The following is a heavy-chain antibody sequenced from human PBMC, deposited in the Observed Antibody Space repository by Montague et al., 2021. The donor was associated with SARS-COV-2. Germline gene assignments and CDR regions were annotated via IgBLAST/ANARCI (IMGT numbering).Heavy chain of an antibody. J-gene: IGHJ5*02. Sequence: SETLSLTCAVSGGSISSREWWSWVRQPPGKGLEWIGEINHSGSTXYNPSLKSRVTTSVDTSKNQFSLKLTSVTAADTAVYYCARGPRITMIVVVITDIWFDPWGQGTLVTVSS. CDR2: INHSGST. CDR1: GGSISSREW. CDR3: ARGPRITMIVVVITDIWFDP. V-gene: IGHV4-4*02. D-gene: IGHD3-22*01.